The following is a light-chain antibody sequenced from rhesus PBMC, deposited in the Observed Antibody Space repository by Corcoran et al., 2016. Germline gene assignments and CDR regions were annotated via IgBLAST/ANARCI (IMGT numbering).Light chain of an antibody. CDR1: QGISKY. V-gene: IGKV1-25*01. CDR3: QQHNSYPLT. J-gene: IGKJ4*01. CDR2: DSS. Sequence: DIQMTQSPSSLSASVGDTVTITCQASQGISKYLAWYQQKPVKAPKLLIYDSSTLENGVPSRFSGSGSWTDFTLTIRSLQPEDFATYYCQQHNSYPLTFGGGTKVEVK.